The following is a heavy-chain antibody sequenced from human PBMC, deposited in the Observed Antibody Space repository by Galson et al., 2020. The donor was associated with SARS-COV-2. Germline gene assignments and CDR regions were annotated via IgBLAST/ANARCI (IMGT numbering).Heavy chain of an antibody. J-gene: IGHJ6*03. V-gene: IGHV3-73*01. CDR1: GFTLSGSG. D-gene: IGHD1-1*01. CDR2: IRDRPNNYAT. CDR3: ATVSYYYRDV. Sequence: GGSLRPSCAAYGFTLSGSGIHCVRQASGTGLEWVGRIRDRPNNYATAYAAAVKGRFTVSRDDAKNTAYLQMNSLKSEDTAVYYCATVSYYYRDVGGKGTTVTVSS.